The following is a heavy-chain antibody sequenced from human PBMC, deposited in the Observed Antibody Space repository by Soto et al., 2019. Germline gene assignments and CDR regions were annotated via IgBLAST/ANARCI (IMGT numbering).Heavy chain of an antibody. D-gene: IGHD3-9*01. CDR1: GYTFTDYY. V-gene: IGHV1-2*02. CDR3: ARGALTVANWFDP. J-gene: IGHJ5*02. Sequence: ASVKVSCKASGYTFTDYYMNWVRQAPGQGLEWMGWINPNNGVTNYAQKLPGRVTMTRDTSISTAYMDLSRLRSDDTALYYCARGALTVANWFDPWGQGTQVTVSS. CDR2: INPNNGVT.